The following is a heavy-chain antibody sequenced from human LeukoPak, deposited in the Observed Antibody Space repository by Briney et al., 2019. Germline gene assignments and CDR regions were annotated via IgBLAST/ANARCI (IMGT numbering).Heavy chain of an antibody. CDR3: ARGSEYIYGTFDY. Sequence: PSETLSLTCAVSGGPISSSNWWSWVRQPPGKGLEWIGEISHSGSTNYNPSLKSRVTISVDKSKNQFSLKLSSVIAADTAVYYCARGSEYIYGTFDYWGQGTLVTVSS. CDR2: ISHSGST. CDR1: GGPISSSNW. V-gene: IGHV4-4*02. D-gene: IGHD5-18*01. J-gene: IGHJ4*02.